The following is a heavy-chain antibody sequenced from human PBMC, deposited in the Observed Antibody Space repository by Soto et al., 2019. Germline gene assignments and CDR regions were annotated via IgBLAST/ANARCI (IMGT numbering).Heavy chain of an antibody. CDR1: GYTFTRNW. Sequence: GESLNISCKGYGYTFTRNWIGWVRPMPGKGLEWMGIIFPIDSDTRYSPSSQGQVTISADNSISTAYLQWSSLKASDTAIYYCATPGGRDFNAFDVWGQGTMVTVSS. CDR2: IFPIDSDT. J-gene: IGHJ3*01. D-gene: IGHD2-21*02. V-gene: IGHV5-51*01. CDR3: ATPGGRDFNAFDV.